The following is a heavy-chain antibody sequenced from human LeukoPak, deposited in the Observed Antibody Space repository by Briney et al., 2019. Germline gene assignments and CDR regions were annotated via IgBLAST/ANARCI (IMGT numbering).Heavy chain of an antibody. D-gene: IGHD3-10*01. CDR1: RYTFTGYY. CDR3: ARVSYYGTGTNYYYGMDV. V-gene: IGHV1-2*02. Sequence: ASVKVSCKASRYTFTGYYMHWVRQAPGQGLEWMGWINPSGRDINYAQKFQGRVTTTRDTSISTVYMELSSLRSDDTAVYYCARVSYYGTGTNYYYGMDVWGQGTTVTVSS. CDR2: INPSGRDI. J-gene: IGHJ6*02.